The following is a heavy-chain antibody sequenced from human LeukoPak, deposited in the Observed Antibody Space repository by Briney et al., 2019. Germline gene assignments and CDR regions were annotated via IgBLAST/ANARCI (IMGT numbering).Heavy chain of an antibody. D-gene: IGHD3-10*01. CDR1: GGSISSGRYY. CDR3: AGLRRPLLRGRRASGSAITDAFDI. CDR2: INHSGST. V-gene: IGHV4-39*07. Sequence: PSETLALTCTVSGGSISSGRYYGSWIRQPPGKGLEWIGEINHSGSTNYNPSLKSRVTISVDTSKNQFSLKLSSVTAADTAVYYRAGLRRPLLRGRRASGSAITDAFDIWGQGTMVTVSS. J-gene: IGHJ3*02.